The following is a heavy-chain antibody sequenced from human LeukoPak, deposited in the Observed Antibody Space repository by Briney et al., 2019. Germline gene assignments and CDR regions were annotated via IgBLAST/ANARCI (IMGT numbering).Heavy chain of an antibody. J-gene: IGHJ6*03. CDR3: AREGRKSRGVDIVRKKETGYYYMDV. V-gene: IGHV3-7*01. CDR1: GFIFCWFC. D-gene: IGHD2-15*01. CDR2: KKEDGREK. Sequence: GGSLRLSCAASGFIFCWFCLMWGRQAPGEGVGWGGNKKEDGREKKHVDSVKGRFTISRDNAKNSLYLQMNSLRAEDTAVCYCAREGRKSRGVDIVRKKETGYYYMDVWGKGTTVTVSS.